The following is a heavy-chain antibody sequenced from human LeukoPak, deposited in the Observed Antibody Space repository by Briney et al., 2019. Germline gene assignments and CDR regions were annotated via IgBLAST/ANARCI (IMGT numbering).Heavy chain of an antibody. CDR1: GYTFIGHY. CDR3: ARGDPYCGGDCYWDY. J-gene: IGHJ4*02. CDR2: INPNTGGA. V-gene: IGHV1-2*02. D-gene: IGHD2-21*01. Sequence: AASVKVSCKAFGYTFIGHYIHWVRQAPGQGHQWMGWINPNTGGANYAQNFQGRITMTRDTPMRTAYLEVNSLRSDDTAVYYCARGDPYCGGDCYWDYWGQGTLVTVSS.